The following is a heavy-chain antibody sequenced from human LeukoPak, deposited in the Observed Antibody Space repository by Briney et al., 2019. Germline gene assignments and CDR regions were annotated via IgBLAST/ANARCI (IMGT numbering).Heavy chain of an antibody. CDR3: ARRSRITMIVVVITELYFDY. CDR1: GGSFSG. D-gene: IGHD3-22*01. V-gene: IGHV4-34*01. J-gene: IGHJ4*02. Sequence: PSETLSLTCAVYGGSFSGWSWIRQPPGKGLEWIGEINHSGSTNYNPSLKSRVTISVDTSKNQFSLKLSSVTAADTAVYYCARRSRITMIVVVITELYFDYWGQGTLVTVSS. CDR2: INHSGST.